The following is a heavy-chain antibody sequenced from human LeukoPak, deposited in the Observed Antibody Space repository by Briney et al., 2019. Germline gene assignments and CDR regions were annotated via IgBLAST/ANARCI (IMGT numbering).Heavy chain of an antibody. Sequence: QPSETLSLTCAVYGGSFSGYYWSWVRQPPEKGLEWIGEINHSGSTNYNPSLKSRVTISVDTSKNQFSLKLSSVTAADTAVYYCARHSPEIVVVVAATSYFDYWGQGTLVTVSS. D-gene: IGHD2-15*01. V-gene: IGHV4-34*01. CDR1: GGSFSGYY. CDR2: INHSGST. CDR3: ARHSPEIVVVVAATSYFDY. J-gene: IGHJ4*02.